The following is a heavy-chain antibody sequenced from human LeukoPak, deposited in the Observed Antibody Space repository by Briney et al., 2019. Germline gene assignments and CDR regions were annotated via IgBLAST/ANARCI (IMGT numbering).Heavy chain of an antibody. Sequence: GSSVKVSCKASGGTFSSYAISWVRQAPGQGLEWMGGIIPIFGTANYAQRFQGRVTITAEESTSTAYMELSSLRSEDTDVYYCERDLFRAAGSYYYGMDVWGQGTTVTVSS. CDR3: ERDLFRAAGSYYYGMDV. CDR2: IIPIFGTA. V-gene: IGHV1-69*01. CDR1: GGTFSSYA. D-gene: IGHD2-21*01. J-gene: IGHJ6*02.